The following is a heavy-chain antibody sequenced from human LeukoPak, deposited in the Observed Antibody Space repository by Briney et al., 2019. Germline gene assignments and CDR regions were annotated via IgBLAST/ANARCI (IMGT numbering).Heavy chain of an antibody. CDR3: AKDITPGCSSTSCGLVFDP. Sequence: GGSLRLSCAASGFTFHDHAMHWVRQAPGKGLEWVSGLRWNGGTIAYADSVKGRFTISRDNAKKSLYLQMNNVRVEDMAMYYCAKDITPGCSSTSCGLVFDPSGQGTLVTVSS. CDR1: GFTFHDHA. J-gene: IGHJ5*02. CDR2: LRWNGGTI. V-gene: IGHV3-9*03. D-gene: IGHD2-2*01.